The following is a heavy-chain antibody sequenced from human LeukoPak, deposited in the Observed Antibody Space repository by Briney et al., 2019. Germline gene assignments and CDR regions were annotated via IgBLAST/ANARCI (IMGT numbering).Heavy chain of an antibody. CDR2: ISSTSHYI. D-gene: IGHD4-17*01. Sequence: PGGSLRLSCAASGFIFSGYSMNWVRQAPGKGLEWVSSISSTSHYIFYADSVKGRFTISRDNSKNTLYLQMNSLRAEDTAVYYCAKDRVTTVRVFDYWGQGTLVTVSS. J-gene: IGHJ4*02. V-gene: IGHV3-21*01. CDR1: GFIFSGYS. CDR3: AKDRVTTVRVFDY.